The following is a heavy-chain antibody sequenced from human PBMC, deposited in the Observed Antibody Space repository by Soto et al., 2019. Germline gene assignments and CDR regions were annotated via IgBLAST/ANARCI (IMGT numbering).Heavy chain of an antibody. Sequence: QLQLQESGPGLVRPSETLSLICTVSGGSITRNDHYWGWIRQSPGKGLEWIGDIKSSGSTNYNPSLKSRVSMSVETSTNQFPLKMNSVTAADTAVYYCASLGSSGWYQGSYFDYWGQGTLVTVSS. CDR3: ASLGSSGWYQGSYFDY. V-gene: IGHV4-39*01. CDR1: GGSITRNDHY. CDR2: IKSSGST. D-gene: IGHD6-19*01. J-gene: IGHJ4*02.